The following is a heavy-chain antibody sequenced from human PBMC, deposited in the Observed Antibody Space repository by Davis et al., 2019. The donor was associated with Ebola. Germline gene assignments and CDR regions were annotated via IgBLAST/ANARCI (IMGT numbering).Heavy chain of an antibody. J-gene: IGHJ6*02. CDR1: GYTFSNYY. CDR2: INPSAGYT. V-gene: IGHV1-46*01. CDR3: ARDGPDYYGLDV. Sequence: ASVKVSCKASGYTFSNYYLHWVRQAPGQGLEWMGVINPSAGYTNYAQQFQGRVTITRDTSTSTVHLEVRRLRSEDTAVYYCARDGPDYYGLDVWGQGTAVAVSS.